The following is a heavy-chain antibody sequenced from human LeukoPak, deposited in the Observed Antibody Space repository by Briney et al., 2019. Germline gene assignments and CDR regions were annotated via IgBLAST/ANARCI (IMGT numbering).Heavy chain of an antibody. CDR3: ARVWQYYYSASYLVY. Sequence: GASVKVSCKASGYTFTGYYMLWVRQAPGQGLEWMGWINPNSGGTNYAQKFQGRVTMTRDTSISTAYMDLSRLRSDDTAVYYCARVWQYYYSASYLVYWGQGTLVTVSS. V-gene: IGHV1-2*02. D-gene: IGHD3-10*01. CDR1: GYTFTGYY. CDR2: INPNSGGT. J-gene: IGHJ4*02.